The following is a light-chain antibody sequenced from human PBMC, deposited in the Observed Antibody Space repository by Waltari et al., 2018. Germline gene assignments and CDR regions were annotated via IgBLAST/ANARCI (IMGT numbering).Light chain of an antibody. CDR2: NAS. CDR3: QQRSNWPRT. CDR1: QSVSSY. J-gene: IGKJ1*01. Sequence: EIVLTQSPAPLSLSPGERATLSCMASQSVSSYLAWYQQKPGQAPRLLIYNASNRATGIPARFSGRGSWTDFTLTISSLEPEDFAVYYCQQRSNWPRTFGQGTKVEIK. V-gene: IGKV3-11*01.